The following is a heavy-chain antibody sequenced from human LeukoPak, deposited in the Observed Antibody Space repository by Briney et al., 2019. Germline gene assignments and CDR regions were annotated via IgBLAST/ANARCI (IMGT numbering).Heavy chain of an antibody. CDR1: GYTFTGYY. J-gene: IGHJ4*02. CDR3: ASWGYSYGTLFDY. D-gene: IGHD5-18*01. Sequence: ASVKVSCKASGYTFTGYYMHWVRQATGQGLEWMGWMNPNSGNTGYAQKFQGRVTMTRNTSISTAYMELSSLRSEDTAVYYCASWGYSYGTLFDYWGQGTLVTVSS. V-gene: IGHV1-8*02. CDR2: MNPNSGNT.